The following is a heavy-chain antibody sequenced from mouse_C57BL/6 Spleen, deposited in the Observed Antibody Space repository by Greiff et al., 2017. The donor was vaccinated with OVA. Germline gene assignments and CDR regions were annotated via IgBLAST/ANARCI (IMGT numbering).Heavy chain of an antibody. CDR2: IRNKANGYTT. CDR3: ARSSTGTVFDY. D-gene: IGHD4-1*02. CDR1: GFTFTDYF. J-gene: IGHJ2*01. V-gene: IGHV7-3*01. Sequence: EVKVEESGGGLVQPGGSLSLSCAASGFTFTDYFMSWVRQPPGKALEWLGFIRNKANGYTTEYSAAVKGRFTISRDNSQSILYLQMNALRAEDSATYYCARSSTGTVFDYWGQGTTLTVSS.